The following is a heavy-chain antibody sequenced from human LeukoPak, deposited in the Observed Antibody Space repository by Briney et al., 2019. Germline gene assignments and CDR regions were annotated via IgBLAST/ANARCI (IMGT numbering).Heavy chain of an antibody. CDR1: RGSTCISSYC. J-gene: IGHJ5*02. Sequence: PETLSLTCTLSRGSTCISSYCWGWIRHPPGDWMEWIGSIYFSGSTNNHPSLKRRVTISVDTSKNQFSLKLSSVTAADTAVYYCARENPYYDFWSGYYTAGWFAPWGQGTLVTVSS. CDR2: IYFSGST. CDR3: ARENPYYDFWSGYYTAGWFAP. V-gene: IGHV4-39*07. D-gene: IGHD3-3*01.